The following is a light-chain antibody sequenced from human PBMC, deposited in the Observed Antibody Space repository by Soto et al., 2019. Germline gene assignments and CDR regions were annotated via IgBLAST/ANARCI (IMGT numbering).Light chain of an antibody. V-gene: IGKV3-11*01. J-gene: IGKJ4*01. CDR3: HQRSKWPLT. Sequence: EIVLTQSPATLSLSPGERATLSXXXSQSVRTYLAWYQQKPGQAPRLLIYDASNRATDIPDRFSGSGSGTDFTLTISSLDPEDFAVYYCHQRSKWPLTFGGGTKVEIK. CDR1: QSVRTY. CDR2: DAS.